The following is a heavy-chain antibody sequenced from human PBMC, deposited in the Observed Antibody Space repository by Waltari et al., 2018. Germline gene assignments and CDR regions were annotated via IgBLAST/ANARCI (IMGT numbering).Heavy chain of an antibody. Sequence: QVQLQQWGAGLLKPSETLSLTCAVYGGSFSGYYWSWIRQPPGKGLEWIGEINHSGSTNYNPSLKSRFTISVDTSKNQFSRKLSSVTAADTAVYYCAVQSYSSGWYVVHDAFDIWGQGTMVTVSS. CDR1: GGSFSGYY. CDR3: AVQSYSSGWYVVHDAFDI. V-gene: IGHV4-34*01. CDR2: INHSGST. J-gene: IGHJ3*02. D-gene: IGHD6-19*01.